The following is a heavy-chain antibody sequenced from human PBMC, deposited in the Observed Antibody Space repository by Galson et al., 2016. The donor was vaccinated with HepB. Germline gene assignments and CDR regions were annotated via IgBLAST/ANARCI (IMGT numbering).Heavy chain of an antibody. D-gene: IGHD1-1*01. CDR3: ARSGGAPRAYYYYGLDV. CDR2: ILYAGSNK. Sequence: SLRLSCAASGFTFSRYAMNWVRQAPGKGLEWMAVILYAGSNKYYADSGKGRFTISRDNSKNTLYLQVNSLRTEDTAVYYCARSGGAPRAYYYYGLDVWGQGTTVTVSS. CDR1: GFTFSRYA. J-gene: IGHJ6*02. V-gene: IGHV3-30*04.